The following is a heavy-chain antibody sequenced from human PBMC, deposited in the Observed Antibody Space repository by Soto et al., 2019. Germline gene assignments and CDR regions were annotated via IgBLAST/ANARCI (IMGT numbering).Heavy chain of an antibody. CDR2: ISAYNGNT. CDR1: GYTFTSYG. D-gene: IGHD3-10*01. Sequence: ASVKVSCKASGYTFTSYGISWVRQAPGQGLEWMGWISAYNGNTNYAQKLQGRVTMTTDTSTSTAYMELRSLRSDDTAVYYCAKLARYGSGSPLYYFDYWGQGTLVSVSS. J-gene: IGHJ4*02. V-gene: IGHV1-18*01. CDR3: AKLARYGSGSPLYYFDY.